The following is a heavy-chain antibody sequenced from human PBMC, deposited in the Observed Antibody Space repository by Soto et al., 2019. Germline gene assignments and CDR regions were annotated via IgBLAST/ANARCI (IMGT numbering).Heavy chain of an antibody. CDR3: ARVLRIFGVVMDYDHPFDI. CDR2: IYTSGST. J-gene: IGHJ3*02. V-gene: IGHV4-4*07. CDR1: GGSISSYY. Sequence: SETLSLTCTVSGGSISSYYWSWIRQPAGKGLEWIGRIYTSGSTNYNPSLKSRVTMSVDTSKNQFSLKLSSVTAADTAVYYCARVLRIFGVVMDYDHPFDIWGQGTMVTVSS. D-gene: IGHD3-3*01.